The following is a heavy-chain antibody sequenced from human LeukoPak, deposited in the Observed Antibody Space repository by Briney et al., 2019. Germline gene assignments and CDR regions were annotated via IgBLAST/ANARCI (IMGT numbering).Heavy chain of an antibody. Sequence: GGSLRLSCAASGFTFSSYWMSWVRQAPGKGLEWVANIKQDGSEKYYVDSVKGRFTISRDNAKNSLYLQMNSLRAEDTAVYYCARDMRFLEWLLLSPGAFDIWGQGTMVTVSS. CDR2: IKQDGSEK. CDR3: ARDMRFLEWLLLSPGAFDI. J-gene: IGHJ3*02. CDR1: GFTFSSYW. D-gene: IGHD3-3*01. V-gene: IGHV3-7*01.